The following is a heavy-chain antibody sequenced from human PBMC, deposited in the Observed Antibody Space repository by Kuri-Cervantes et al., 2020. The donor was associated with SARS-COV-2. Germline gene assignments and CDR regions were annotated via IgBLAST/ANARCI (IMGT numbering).Heavy chain of an antibody. CDR2: IKQDGSEE. Sequence: GGSLRLSCAASGFTFSSYWMSWVRQAPGKGLEWVANIKQDGSEEYYVDSVKGRFTISRDNAKNSLYLQMNSLRAEDTAVYYCARDTGGTMIYYYYYYGMDVWGQGTTVTVSS. V-gene: IGHV3-7*01. J-gene: IGHJ6*02. CDR3: ARDTGGTMIYYYYYYGMDV. D-gene: IGHD2-8*02. CDR1: GFTFSSYW.